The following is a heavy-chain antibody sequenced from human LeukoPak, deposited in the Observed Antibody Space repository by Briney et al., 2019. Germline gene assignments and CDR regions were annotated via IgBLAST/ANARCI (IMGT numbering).Heavy chain of an antibody. D-gene: IGHD6-19*01. Sequence: SETLSLTCAVYGGSLSGYYWSWIRQPPGKGLEWIGEINHSGSTNYNPSLKSRVTISVDTSKNQFSLKLSSVTAADTAVYYCARGSSGWSFDYWGQGTLVTVSS. CDR1: GGSLSGYY. J-gene: IGHJ4*02. CDR2: INHSGST. CDR3: ARGSSGWSFDY. V-gene: IGHV4-34*01.